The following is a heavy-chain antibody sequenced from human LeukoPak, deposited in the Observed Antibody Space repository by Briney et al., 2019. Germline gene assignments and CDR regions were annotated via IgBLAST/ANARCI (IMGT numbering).Heavy chain of an antibody. CDR1: GGSISSGGYS. CDR3: AKGYFSGWSDYMGV. D-gene: IGHD6-19*01. Sequence: PSETLSLTCAVSGGSISSGGYSWSWIRQPPGKGLEWSGYIYYSGSTYYNPSLRSRVTISIDTSKNQFSLKLSSVTAADTAVYYCAKGYFSGWSDYMGVWGIGTTVIVSS. J-gene: IGHJ6*03. CDR2: IYYSGST. V-gene: IGHV4-30-4*07.